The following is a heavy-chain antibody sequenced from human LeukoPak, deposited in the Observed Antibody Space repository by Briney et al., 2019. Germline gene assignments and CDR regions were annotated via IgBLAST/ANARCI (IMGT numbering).Heavy chain of an antibody. CDR2: IYSGGST. D-gene: IGHD2-15*01. Sequence: GGSLRLSCAASGFTVSSNYMSWVRQAPGKGLEWVSVIYSGGSTYYADSLKGRFTISRDNSKNTLYLQMNSVRAEDTAVYYCARLYCSGGSCYSRYYYYYMDVWAKRPRVTVSS. V-gene: IGHV3-53*01. CDR3: ARLYCSGGSCYSRYYYYYMDV. CDR1: GFTVSSNY. J-gene: IGHJ6*03.